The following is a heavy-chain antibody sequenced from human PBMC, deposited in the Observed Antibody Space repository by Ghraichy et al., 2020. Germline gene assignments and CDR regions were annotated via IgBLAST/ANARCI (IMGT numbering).Heavy chain of an antibody. CDR1: VGSISTSPYY. J-gene: IGHJ5*02. Sequence: SQTLSLTCTVSVGSISTSPYYWGWIRLSPGKWLEWIGNINYIGPTSYTPSLKNPVTISADTSNHHFSLKLSSVTTADTAVYYCSRHPTGFPNWFDPCGQGTLVTVSS. V-gene: IGHV4-39*01. D-gene: IGHD4-11*01. CDR3: SRHPTGFPNWFDP. CDR2: INYIGPT.